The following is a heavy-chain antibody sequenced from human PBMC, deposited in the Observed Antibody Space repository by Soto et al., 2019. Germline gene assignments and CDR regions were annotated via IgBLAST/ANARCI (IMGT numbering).Heavy chain of an antibody. CDR2: IYYAGTT. Sequence: QVQLQESGPGLVKPSETLSLTCTVSSGSINNYYWSWIRQPPGKGLEFIGYIYYAGTTTYNPSLRSRVXXXVXXSKNQFSLKLSSVTAADTAVYYCARLGGYYQALDSWGQGTLVTVSS. CDR1: SGSINNYY. CDR3: ARLGGYYQALDS. V-gene: IGHV4-59*08. J-gene: IGHJ4*02. D-gene: IGHD3-22*01.